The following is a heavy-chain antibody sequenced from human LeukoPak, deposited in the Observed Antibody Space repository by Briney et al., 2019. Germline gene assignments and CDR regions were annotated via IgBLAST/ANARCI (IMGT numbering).Heavy chain of an antibody. J-gene: IGHJ4*02. CDR3: AKDHNRLYTPMTTVTTGHFDY. V-gene: IGHV3-21*01. CDR1: GFTFSSYS. D-gene: IGHD4-17*01. Sequence: GGSLRLSCAASGFTFSSYSMNWVRQAPGKGPEWVSSISSSSSYIYYADSVKGRFTISRDNSKNTLYLQMNSLRAEDTAAYYCAKDHNRLYTPMTTVTTGHFDYWGQGTLVTVSS. CDR2: ISSSSSYI.